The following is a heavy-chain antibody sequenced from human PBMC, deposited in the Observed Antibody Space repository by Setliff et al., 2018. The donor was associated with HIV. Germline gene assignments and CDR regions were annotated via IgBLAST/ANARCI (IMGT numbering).Heavy chain of an antibody. CDR1: GKKVNNYW. V-gene: IGHV5-51*01. D-gene: IGHD3-10*01. CDR3: VCLNRTSTWSIASDRGFFDP. J-gene: IGHJ5*02. CDR2: VYPGDSDS. Sequence: GASRKIYWKEEGKKVNNYWIGWVRKRSGKGLEWMGFVYPGDSDSRYSPSLQGQVTISADTSLKTAHLQWSSLKASDTATYFCVCLNRTSTWSIASDRGFFDPFG.